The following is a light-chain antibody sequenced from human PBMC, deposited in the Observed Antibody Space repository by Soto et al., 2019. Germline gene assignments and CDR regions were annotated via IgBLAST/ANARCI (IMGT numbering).Light chain of an antibody. Sequence: QSVLTQPPSVCGAPGQKVTISCVGSSTNIGSYYGVHWYQQLPGAAPKLLIYDNSNRPSGVADRFSGSKSGTSASLAITGLQTDDEADYFCQTYDSRLSASIFGGGTKVTVL. CDR2: DNS. CDR1: STNIGSYYG. J-gene: IGLJ2*01. CDR3: QTYDSRLSASI. V-gene: IGLV1-40*01.